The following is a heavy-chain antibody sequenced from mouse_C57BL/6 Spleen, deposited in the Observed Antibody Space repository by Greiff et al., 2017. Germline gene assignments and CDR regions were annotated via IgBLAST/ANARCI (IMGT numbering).Heavy chain of an antibody. CDR3: ARGPPYYYGSTGAMDY. V-gene: IGHV1-22*01. CDR1: GYTFTDYN. J-gene: IGHJ4*01. CDR2: INPNNGGT. Sequence: VQLQQSGPELVKPGASVKMSCKASGYTFTDYNMHWVKQSHGKSLEWIGYINPNNGGTSYNQKFKGKATLTVNKSSSTAYMELRSLTSEDSAIYYCARGPPYYYGSTGAMDYWGQGTSVTVSS. D-gene: IGHD1-1*01.